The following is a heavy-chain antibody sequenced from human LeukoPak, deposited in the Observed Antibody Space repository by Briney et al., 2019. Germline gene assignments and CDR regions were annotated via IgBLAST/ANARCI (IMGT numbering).Heavy chain of an antibody. V-gene: IGHV3-7*01. CDR2: IRPDGSEK. CDR1: GFTFSSYW. J-gene: IGHJ4*02. CDR3: ARVPGDSGYFDF. D-gene: IGHD3-22*01. Sequence: PGGSLRLSCAASGFTFSSYWMGWVRQAPGKGLEWVASIRPDGSEKYYVDSVKGRFTISRDNAKSSLYLQMNSLRAEDTAVFYCARVPGDSGYFDFWGQGTLVTVSS.